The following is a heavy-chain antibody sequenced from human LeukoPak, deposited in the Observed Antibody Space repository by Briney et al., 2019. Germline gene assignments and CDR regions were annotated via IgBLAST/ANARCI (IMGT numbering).Heavy chain of an antibody. J-gene: IGHJ6*03. CDR1: GGSFSGYY. V-gene: IGHV4-34*01. CDR3: ARTYCGGDCRGYYYSYYMDV. Sequence: SETLSLTCAVYGGSFSGYYWSWIRQPPGKGLEWIGEINHSGSTNYNPSLKSRVTISVDTSKNQFSLKLSSVTAADTAVYYCARTYCGGDCRGYYYSYYMDVWGKGTTVTISS. D-gene: IGHD2-21*02. CDR2: INHSGST.